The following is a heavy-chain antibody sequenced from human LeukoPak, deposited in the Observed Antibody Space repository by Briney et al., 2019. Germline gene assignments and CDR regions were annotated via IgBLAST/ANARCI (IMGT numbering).Heavy chain of an antibody. D-gene: IGHD6-6*01. J-gene: IGHJ4*02. CDR1: GFTLTSNY. V-gene: IGHV3-66*01. Sequence: PGGSLRLSCAASGFTLTSNYMNWVRHAPGKGLEWVSVIYSGGGTYYADSVKGRFSISRDSSKNTLYLQMNILRADDTAIYYCASDPRQTARWRWGQGTLVTVSS. CDR3: ASDPRQTARWR. CDR2: IYSGGGT.